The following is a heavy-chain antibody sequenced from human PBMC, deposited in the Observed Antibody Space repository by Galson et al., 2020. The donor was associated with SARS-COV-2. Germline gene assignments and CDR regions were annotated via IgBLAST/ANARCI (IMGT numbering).Heavy chain of an antibody. CDR3: ATMEQHPHTSKRGGSGWMGDAFDI. J-gene: IGHJ3*02. D-gene: IGHD6-19*01. V-gene: IGHV4-30-4*08. CDR1: GGSISSGDYY. CDR2: IYYSGST. Sequence: SETLSLTCTVSGGSISSGDYYWSWIRQPPGKGLEWIGYIYYSGSTYYNPSLKSRVTISVDTSKNQFSLKLSSVTAADTAVYYCATMEQHPHTSKRGGSGWMGDAFDIWGQGTMVTVSS.